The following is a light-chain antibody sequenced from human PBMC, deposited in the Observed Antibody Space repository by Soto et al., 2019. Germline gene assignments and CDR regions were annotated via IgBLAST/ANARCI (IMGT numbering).Light chain of an antibody. CDR1: QSVLYSSNNKNY. V-gene: IGKV4-1*01. CDR3: QQYYSTLT. CDR2: WAS. J-gene: IGKJ4*01. Sequence: DIVMTQSPDSLAVSLGERATINCKSSQSVLYSSNNKNYLAWYQQKPGQPPKLLIYWASTRESGVPYRFSGSGSGTDFTLSISSLQAEDVAVYYGQQYYSTLTFGGGTKVEIK.